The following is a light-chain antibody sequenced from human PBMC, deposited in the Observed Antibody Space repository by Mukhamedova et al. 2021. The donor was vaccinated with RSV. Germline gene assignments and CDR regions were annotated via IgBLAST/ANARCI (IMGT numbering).Light chain of an antibody. Sequence: WYQRRVHGKAPKLLIHNASNLQSGVPSRFSGSGSGRDFTLTITSLQPEDFATYYCQQANNFPFFGGGTKVVIK. J-gene: IGKJ4*01. V-gene: IGKV1-12*01. CDR3: QQANNFPF. CDR2: NAS.